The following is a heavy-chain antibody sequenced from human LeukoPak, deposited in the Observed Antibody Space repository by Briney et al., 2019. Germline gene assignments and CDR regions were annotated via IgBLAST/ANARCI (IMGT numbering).Heavy chain of an antibody. CDR1: GGSISSENYY. CDR3: ARDNGDYHYYYYMDV. Sequence: PSETLSLTCTVSGGSISSENYYWSWIRQPAGKGLEWIGRINTSGSTNYNPSLKSRVTISEDTSTNQFSLKLSSMTAADTAVYYCARDNGDYHYYYYMDVWGKGTRVTISS. CDR2: INTSGST. V-gene: IGHV4-61*02. D-gene: IGHD4-17*01. J-gene: IGHJ6*03.